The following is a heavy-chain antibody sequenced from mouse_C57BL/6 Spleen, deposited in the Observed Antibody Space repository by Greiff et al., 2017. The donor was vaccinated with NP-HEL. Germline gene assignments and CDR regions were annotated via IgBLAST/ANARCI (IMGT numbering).Heavy chain of an antibody. D-gene: IGHD1-1*01. J-gene: IGHJ1*03. Sequence: EVKVEESGGGLVQPGGSLKLSCAASGFTFSDYYMYWVRQTPEKRLEWVAYISNGGGSTYYPDTVKGRFTISRDNAKNTLYLQMSRLKSEDTAMYYCARGGAVVATRGFDVWGTGTTVTVSS. CDR3: ARGGAVVATRGFDV. V-gene: IGHV5-12*01. CDR2: ISNGGGST. CDR1: GFTFSDYY.